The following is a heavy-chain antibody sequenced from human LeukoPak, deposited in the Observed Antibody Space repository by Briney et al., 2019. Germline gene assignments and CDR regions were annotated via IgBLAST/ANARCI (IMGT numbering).Heavy chain of an antibody. J-gene: IGHJ6*02. V-gene: IGHV1-69*13. CDR1: GGTSSSYA. CDR2: IIPIFGTA. CDR3: ARAGAARSDNYYGMDV. Sequence: SVKVSCKASGGTSSSYAISWVRQAPGQGLEWMGGIIPIFGTANYAQKFQGRATITADESTSTAYMELSSLRSEDTAVYYCARAGAARSDNYYGMDVWGQGTTVTASS. D-gene: IGHD6-6*01.